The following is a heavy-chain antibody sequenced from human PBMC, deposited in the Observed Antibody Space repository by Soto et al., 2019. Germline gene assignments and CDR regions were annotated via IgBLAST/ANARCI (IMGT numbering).Heavy chain of an antibody. Sequence: PGGSLRLSCSASVFTFSSYAMSWFRQAPGKGLEWVSAISGSGGSTYYADSVKGRFTISRDNSKNTLYLQMNSLRAEDTAVYYCAKMSRRSWIQLWLPDYWGQGTLVTVSS. D-gene: IGHD5-18*01. CDR3: AKMSRRSWIQLWLPDY. CDR1: VFTFSSYA. J-gene: IGHJ4*02. V-gene: IGHV3-23*01. CDR2: ISGSGGST.